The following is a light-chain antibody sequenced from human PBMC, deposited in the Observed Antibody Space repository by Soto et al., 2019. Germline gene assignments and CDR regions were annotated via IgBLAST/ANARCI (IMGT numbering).Light chain of an antibody. Sequence: QSVLTQLPSVSGAPGQRVTISCTGSSSKIGAGYDVHWYQQLPGTAPKLLICGNSNRPSGVPDRFSGSKSGTSASLAITGLQAEDEADYYCQSYDSSLSGRYVFGTGTKVTVL. CDR1: SSKIGAGYD. CDR2: GNS. V-gene: IGLV1-40*01. J-gene: IGLJ1*01. CDR3: QSYDSSLSGRYV.